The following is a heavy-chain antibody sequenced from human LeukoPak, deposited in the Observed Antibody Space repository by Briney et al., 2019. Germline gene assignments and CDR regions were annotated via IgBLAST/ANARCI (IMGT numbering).Heavy chain of an antibody. Sequence: PGGSLRLSCVASGLTFRNAWMNWVRQALGKGLEWVGRIKSNTDGGTTDYAAPVKGRFTISRDDSKNTLYLQMNGLKAEDTALYYCTADLTIFGVVGGDYWGQGTLVTVSS. CDR1: GLTFRNAW. V-gene: IGHV3-15*01. D-gene: IGHD3-3*01. J-gene: IGHJ4*02. CDR2: IKSNTDGGTT. CDR3: TADLTIFGVVGGDY.